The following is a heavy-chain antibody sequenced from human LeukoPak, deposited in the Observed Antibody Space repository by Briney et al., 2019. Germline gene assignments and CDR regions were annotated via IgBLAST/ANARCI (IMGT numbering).Heavy chain of an antibody. J-gene: IGHJ4*02. Sequence: GGSLRLSCAASGFTFSSYSMNWVRQAPGKGLEWVSYISSSSSTIYYADSVKGRFTISRDNAKNSLYLQMNSLRAEDTAVYYCARLPQEGYLTYDILTGYSYFDYWGQGTLVTVSS. CDR1: GFTFSSYS. V-gene: IGHV3-48*01. CDR3: ARLPQEGYLTYDILTGYSYFDY. D-gene: IGHD3-9*01. CDR2: ISSSSSTI.